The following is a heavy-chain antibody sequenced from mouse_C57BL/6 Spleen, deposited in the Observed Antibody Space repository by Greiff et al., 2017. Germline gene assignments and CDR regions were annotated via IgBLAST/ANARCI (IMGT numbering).Heavy chain of an antibody. CDR3: APYDGYLFAY. J-gene: IGHJ3*01. CDR1: GYTFTSYW. V-gene: IGHV1-64*01. D-gene: IGHD2-3*01. CDR2: IHPNSGST. Sequence: VQLQQSGAELVKPGASVKLSCKASGYTFTSYWMHWVKQRPGQGLEWIGMIHPNSGSTNYNEKFKSKATLTVDKSSSTAYMQLSSLTSEDSAVYYCAPYDGYLFAYWGQGTLVTVSA.